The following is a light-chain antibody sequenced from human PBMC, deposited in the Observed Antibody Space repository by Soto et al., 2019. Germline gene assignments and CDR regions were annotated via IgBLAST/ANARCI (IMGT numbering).Light chain of an antibody. J-gene: IGKJ1*01. CDR1: QGISSY. CDR3: QQYYSYPRT. CDR2: AAS. Sequence: AIRMTQSPSSLSVSTGDRVTITCRASQGISSYLAWYQQKPGKAPKLLIYAASTLQSGVPSRFSGSGSGTDFPLTLRCLQSEDFATYYCQQYYSYPRTFGQGTKVEIK. V-gene: IGKV1-8*01.